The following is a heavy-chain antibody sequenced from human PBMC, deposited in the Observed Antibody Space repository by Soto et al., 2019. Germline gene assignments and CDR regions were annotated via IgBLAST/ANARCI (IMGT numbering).Heavy chain of an antibody. J-gene: IGHJ5*02. D-gene: IGHD5-18*01. CDR2: IIPVFGTA. Sequence: ASVKVSCKASGGTFSNYAISWVRQAPGQGLEWMGGIIPVFGTANYAQKFQGRVTITADESASTAYMELSSLRSEDTAVYYCARGPRYSYAYNWFDPWGQGTLVTVSS. CDR3: ARGPRYSYAYNWFDP. V-gene: IGHV1-69*13. CDR1: GGTFSNYA.